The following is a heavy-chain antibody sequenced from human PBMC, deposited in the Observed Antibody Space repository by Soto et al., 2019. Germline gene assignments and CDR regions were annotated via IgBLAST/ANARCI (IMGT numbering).Heavy chain of an antibody. J-gene: IGHJ4*02. Sequence: GGSLRLSCAASGFTFISYAMSWVRQAPGKGLEWVSAISCSCCSTYYADSVKGRFTISRDNSKNTLYLQMNSLRAEDTAVYYCAKDLRTGDYYLQWDYWGQGTLVTVSS. D-gene: IGHD4-17*01. CDR2: ISCSCCST. CDR3: AKDLRTGDYYLQWDY. CDR1: GFTFISYA. V-gene: IGHV3-23*01.